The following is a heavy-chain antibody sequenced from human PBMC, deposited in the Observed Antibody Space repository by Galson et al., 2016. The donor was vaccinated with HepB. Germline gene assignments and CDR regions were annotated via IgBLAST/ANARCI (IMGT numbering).Heavy chain of an antibody. D-gene: IGHD4-23*01. CDR3: GRDHSVVLTTAYNWFDP. V-gene: IGHV3-74*01. J-gene: IGHJ5*02. CDR1: GFAFGSHW. Sequence: SLRLSCAASGFAFGSHWTHWVRQVPGKGLAWVSRINSDGTISNYADSVKGRFTISRDNAKNTLYLQMNSLRVDDTAIYYCGRDHSVVLTTAYNWFDPWGQGTLVTVSS. CDR2: INSDGTIS.